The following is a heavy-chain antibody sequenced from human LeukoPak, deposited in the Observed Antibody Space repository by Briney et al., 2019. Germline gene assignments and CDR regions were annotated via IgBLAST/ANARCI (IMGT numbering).Heavy chain of an antibody. V-gene: IGHV4-61*08. CDR3: ARTYSSGWYGDAFDI. D-gene: IGHD6-19*01. CDR1: GGSISSGGYY. J-gene: IGHJ3*02. CDR2: IYYSGST. Sequence: SETLSLTCTVSGGSISSGGYYWSWIRQPPGKGLEWIGYIYYSGSTNYNPSLKSRVTISVDTSKNQFSLKLSSVTAADTAVYYCARTYSSGWYGDAFDIWGQGTMVTVSS.